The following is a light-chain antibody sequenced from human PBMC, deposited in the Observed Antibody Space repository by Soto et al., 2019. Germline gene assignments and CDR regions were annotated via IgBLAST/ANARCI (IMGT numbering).Light chain of an antibody. CDR2: DAS. CDR3: HHYTRSPIFT. J-gene: IGKJ3*01. V-gene: IGKV3-20*01. CDR1: QSVADNH. Sequence: EVVLTQSPGTLSLSAGERATLSCRASQSVADNHLAWYQQKPGQAPRLLIYDASTRAAGIPDRFSGSGSGTDFTLNISRLEPEDFGVYFCHHYTRSPIFTFGPGTTVD.